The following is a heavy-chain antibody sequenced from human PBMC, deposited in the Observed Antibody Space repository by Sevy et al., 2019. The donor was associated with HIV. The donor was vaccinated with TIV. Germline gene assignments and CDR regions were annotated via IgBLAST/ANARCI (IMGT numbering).Heavy chain of an antibody. CDR1: GYTFSNYG. D-gene: IGHD3-22*01. Sequence: ASVKVSCQASGYTFSNYGVTWVRQAPGQGLEWMGWISGYNGKTKYAQKFQDRVIMTTDTATTTAYMELRSLRSDDTVVDNGLSEESVRLIVVYRDYWGQRTLVTVSS. CDR3: LSEESVRLIVVYRDY. CDR2: ISGYNGKT. V-gene: IGHV1-18*01. J-gene: IGHJ4*01.